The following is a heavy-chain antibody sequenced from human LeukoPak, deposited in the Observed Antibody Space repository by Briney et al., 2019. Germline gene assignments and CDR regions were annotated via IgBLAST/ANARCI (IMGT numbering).Heavy chain of an antibody. Sequence: GGSLRLSCAASGFTFSSYAMNWVRQAPGKGLEWVSAISGSGGSTYYADSVKGRFAISRDNAKNSLYLQMNSLRAEDTAVYYCARVLRYDNSGHDSFDIWGQGTMVIVSS. CDR1: GFTFSSYA. V-gene: IGHV3-23*01. D-gene: IGHD3-22*01. CDR2: ISGSGGST. J-gene: IGHJ3*02. CDR3: ARVLRYDNSGHDSFDI.